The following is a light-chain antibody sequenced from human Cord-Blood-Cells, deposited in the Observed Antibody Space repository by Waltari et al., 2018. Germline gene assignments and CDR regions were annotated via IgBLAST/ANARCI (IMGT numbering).Light chain of an antibody. Sequence: EIVMTQSPATLSVSPGERATLPCRASQSVSSNLAWYHQKPGQAPRLLIYGASTRATSIPARFSGSGSGTEFTLTISSLQSEDFAVYYCQQYNNWPWTFGQGTKVEI. CDR2: GAS. CDR3: QQYNNWPWT. J-gene: IGKJ1*01. V-gene: IGKV3-15*01. CDR1: QSVSSN.